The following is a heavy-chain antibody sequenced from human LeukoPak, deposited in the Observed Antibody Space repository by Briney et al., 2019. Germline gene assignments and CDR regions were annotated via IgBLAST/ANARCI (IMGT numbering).Heavy chain of an antibody. J-gene: IGHJ4*02. Sequence: GGSLGLSCAASGFTFSSYEMNWVRQAPGTGLECVSVIDNGGNTYYADSVKGRFTISRDNSKNTLYLQMNSLRAEDTAVYYCAGDKTTSGYYEFDYWGQGTLVTVSS. CDR2: IDNGGNT. CDR3: AGDKTTSGYYEFDY. CDR1: GFTFSSYE. V-gene: IGHV3-53*01. D-gene: IGHD3-22*01.